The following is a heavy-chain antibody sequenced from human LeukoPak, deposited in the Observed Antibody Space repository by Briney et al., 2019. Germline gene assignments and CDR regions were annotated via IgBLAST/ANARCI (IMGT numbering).Heavy chain of an antibody. V-gene: IGHV4-34*01. J-gene: IGHJ3*02. Sequence: SETLSLTCAVYGGSFSGYYWSWLRQPPGKGLEWIGEINHSGSTNYNPSLKSRVTISVDTSKNQFSLKLSSVTAADTAVYYCARESPLNYDFWSGYYIKDAFDIWGQGTMVTVSS. D-gene: IGHD3-3*01. CDR2: INHSGST. CDR3: ARESPLNYDFWSGYYIKDAFDI. CDR1: GGSFSGYY.